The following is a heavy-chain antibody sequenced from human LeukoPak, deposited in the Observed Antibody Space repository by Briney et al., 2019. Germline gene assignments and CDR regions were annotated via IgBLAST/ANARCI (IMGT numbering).Heavy chain of an antibody. CDR1: GGSISSSFYY. J-gene: IGHJ6*03. Sequence: PSETLSLTCTVSGGSISSSFYYWGWIRQPPGKGLEWIGSLYYSGGTYYNPSLKSRVTISVDTSKNQFSLKLSSVTAADTAVYYCARGKKMATYYYYYMDVWGKGTTVTVSS. CDR2: LYYSGGT. CDR3: ARGKKMATYYYYYMDV. D-gene: IGHD5-24*01. V-gene: IGHV4-39*07.